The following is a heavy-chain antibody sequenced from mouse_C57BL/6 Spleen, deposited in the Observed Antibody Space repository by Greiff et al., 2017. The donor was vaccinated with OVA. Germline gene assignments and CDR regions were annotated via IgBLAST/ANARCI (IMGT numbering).Heavy chain of an antibody. CDR2: INPSTGGT. Sequence: DVQLQQSGPELVKPGASVKISCKASGYSFTGYYMNWVKQSPEKSLEWIGEINPSTGGTTYNQKFKAKATLTVDKSSSTAYMQLKSLTSEDSAVYYCARGDYYGSSHYYAMDYWGQGTSVTVSS. D-gene: IGHD1-1*01. V-gene: IGHV1-42*01. CDR1: GYSFTGYY. CDR3: ARGDYYGSSHYYAMDY. J-gene: IGHJ4*01.